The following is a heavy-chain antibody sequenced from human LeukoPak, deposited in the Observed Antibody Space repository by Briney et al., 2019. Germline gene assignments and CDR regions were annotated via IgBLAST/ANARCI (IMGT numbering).Heavy chain of an antibody. CDR2: MSHNRGT. J-gene: IGHJ6*04. Sequence: SETLSLTCAVSGHSISTGYYWGWIRQPPGKGLESIGSMSHNRGTYYNPSLKGRVTISMDTSKNQISLRLTSVTAADTAVYYCASYYASGVSAYNYYGMDVWGKGTTVTVSS. CDR1: GHSISTGYY. V-gene: IGHV4-38-2*01. D-gene: IGHD3-10*01. CDR3: ASYYASGVSAYNYYGMDV.